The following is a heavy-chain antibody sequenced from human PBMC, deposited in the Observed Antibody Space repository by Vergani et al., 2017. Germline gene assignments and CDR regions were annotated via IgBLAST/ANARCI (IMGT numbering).Heavy chain of an antibody. CDR1: GFTFSTYA. Sequence: EVQLLESGGSLKQPGGSVRLSCAASGFTFSTYAMHWVRQAPGKGLEWVSYISSSGSTIYYADSVKGRFTISRDNAKNSLYLQMNSLRAEDTAVYYCARKIPAASVDYWGQGTLVTVSS. CDR3: ARKIPAASVDY. D-gene: IGHD2-2*01. V-gene: IGHV3-48*04. CDR2: ISSSGSTI. J-gene: IGHJ4*02.